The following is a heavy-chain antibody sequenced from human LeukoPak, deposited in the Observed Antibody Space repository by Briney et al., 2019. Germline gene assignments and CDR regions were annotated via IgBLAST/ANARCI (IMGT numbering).Heavy chain of an antibody. Sequence: SQTLSLTCTVSGGSISSGVYYWSWIRQPPGKGLEWLGYIYYSGSTYYNPSLKSRVTISVDTSKNQFSLKLSSVTAADTAVYYCARTYDYVWGSYRYTFDYWGQGTLVTVSS. CDR2: IYYSGST. V-gene: IGHV4-30-4*08. CDR1: GGSISSGVYY. J-gene: IGHJ4*02. D-gene: IGHD3-16*02. CDR3: ARTYDYVWGSYRYTFDY.